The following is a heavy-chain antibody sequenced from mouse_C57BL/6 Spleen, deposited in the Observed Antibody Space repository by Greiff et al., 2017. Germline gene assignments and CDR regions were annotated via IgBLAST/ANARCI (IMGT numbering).Heavy chain of an antibody. J-gene: IGHJ2*01. Sequence: QVQLQQSGAELVKPGASVKISCKASGYAFSSYWMNWVKQRPGKGLEWIGQIYPGDGDTNYNGKFKGKATLTADKSSSTAYMQLSSLTSEDSAVFFCARSNYSNWLYYFGYWGQGTTLTVSS. CDR1: GYAFSSYW. D-gene: IGHD2-5*01. CDR3: ARSNYSNWLYYFGY. V-gene: IGHV1-80*01. CDR2: IYPGDGDT.